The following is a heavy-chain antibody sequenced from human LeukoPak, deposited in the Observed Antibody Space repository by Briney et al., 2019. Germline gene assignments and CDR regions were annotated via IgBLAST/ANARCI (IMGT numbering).Heavy chain of an antibody. CDR1: GFTFSSYG. J-gene: IGHJ4*02. D-gene: IGHD3-10*01. V-gene: IGHV3-30*03. CDR3: ARATSSGYLFDY. CDR2: ISYDGSNK. Sequence: GGSLRLSCAASGFTFSSYGMHWVRQAPGKGLEWVAVISYDGSNKYYADSVKGRFTISRDNSKNTLYLQMNSLGAEDTAVYYCARATSSGYLFDYWGQGTLVTVSS.